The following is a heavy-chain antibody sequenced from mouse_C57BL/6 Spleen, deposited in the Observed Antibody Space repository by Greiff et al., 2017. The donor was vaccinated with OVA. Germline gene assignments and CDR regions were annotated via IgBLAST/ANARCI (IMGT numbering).Heavy chain of an antibody. V-gene: IGHV14-4*01. CDR2: IDPENGDT. CDR1: GFNIKDDY. D-gene: IGHD3-3*01. J-gene: IGHJ1*03. Sequence: EVQLQQSGAELVRPGASVKLSCTASGFNIKDDYMHWVKQRPEQGLEWIGWIDPENGDTEYASKFQGKATITADTSSNTAYLQLSSLTSEDTAVYYCTTAGGFDVWGTGTTVTVSS. CDR3: TTAGGFDV.